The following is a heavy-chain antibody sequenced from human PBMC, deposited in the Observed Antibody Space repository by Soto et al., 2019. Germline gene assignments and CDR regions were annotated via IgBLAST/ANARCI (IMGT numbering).Heavy chain of an antibody. CDR1: GFAFRNYW. CDR3: ARVDPGNWNHEP. Sequence: EVQLVESGGGLVQPGGSLRLSCAASGFAFRNYWMHWVRQAPGKGLVWVSRINSDGSSISYADSVKGRFTISRDNAKDTLYLQMNSLTTEDTAVYYCARVDPGNWNHEPWGQGTLVTVSS. V-gene: IGHV3-74*01. J-gene: IGHJ5*02. CDR2: INSDGSSI. D-gene: IGHD1-1*01.